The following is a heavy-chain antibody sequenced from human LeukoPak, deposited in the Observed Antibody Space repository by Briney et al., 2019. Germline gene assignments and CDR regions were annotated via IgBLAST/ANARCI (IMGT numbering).Heavy chain of an antibody. CDR1: GYTFTGYY. Sequence: GASVKVSCKASGYTFTGYYMHWVRQAPGQGLEWMGWINPNSGGTNYAQKFQGRVTMTRDTSISTAYMELSRLRSDDTAVYYCARVRSSSWYPYYYYMDVWGKGTTVTVSS. J-gene: IGHJ6*03. D-gene: IGHD6-13*01. CDR3: ARVRSSSWYPYYYYMDV. V-gene: IGHV1-2*02. CDR2: INPNSGGT.